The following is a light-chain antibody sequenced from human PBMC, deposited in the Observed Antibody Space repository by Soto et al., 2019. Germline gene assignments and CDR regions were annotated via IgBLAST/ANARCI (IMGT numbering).Light chain of an antibody. V-gene: IGLV2-14*01. CDR2: EVT. CDR1: SSDVGGHNY. J-gene: IGLJ2*01. CDR3: SSYTTSRTLI. Sequence: QSVLTQPASVSASPGQSITISCTGTSSDVGGHNYVSWYQHHPRKVPKLMIYEVTYRPSGVSNRFSGSKSGNAASLTISGLQAEDEAEYYCSSYTTSRTLIFGGGTKLTVL.